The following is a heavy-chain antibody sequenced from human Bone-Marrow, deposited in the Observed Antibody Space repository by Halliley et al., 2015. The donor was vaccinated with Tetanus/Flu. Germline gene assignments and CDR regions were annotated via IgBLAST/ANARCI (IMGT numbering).Heavy chain of an antibody. V-gene: IGHV3-30-3*01. CDR2: ISYDGSNT. CDR3: ARDRVVVPANIKISYGMDV. D-gene: IGHD2-2*01. CDR1: GFIFSTYH. Sequence: QVQLVQSGGGVVQPGTSLRLSCEASGFIFSTYHMHWVRQTPGKGLEWVALISYDGSNTCFTDSVKGRFTISRDNSKNTLYLHMDSLRPEDTAVYYCARDRVVVPANIKISYGMDVWGPGTTVAVSS. J-gene: IGHJ6*02.